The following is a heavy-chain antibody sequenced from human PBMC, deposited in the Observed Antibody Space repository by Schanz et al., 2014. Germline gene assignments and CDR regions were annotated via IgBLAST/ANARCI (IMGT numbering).Heavy chain of an antibody. CDR1: GYTFTNFY. Sequence: QVQLVQSGTEVKKPGASVKVSCKASGYTFTNFYIHWVRQAPGQGLEWVGIINPSEGGTSFPQKFKDRLTMTRDTSTSTFYMELSSLRAEDTAVYYCARGRSMVQEINFAYWGQGSLVTVSS. CDR2: INPSEGGT. V-gene: IGHV1-46*03. D-gene: IGHD3-10*01. CDR3: ARGRSMVQEINFAY. J-gene: IGHJ4*02.